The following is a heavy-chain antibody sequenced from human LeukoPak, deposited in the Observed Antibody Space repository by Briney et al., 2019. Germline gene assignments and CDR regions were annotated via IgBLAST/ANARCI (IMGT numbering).Heavy chain of an antibody. V-gene: IGHV4-59*01. D-gene: IGHD2-2*01. CDR1: GGSISSYY. Sequence: SETLSLTCTVSGGSISSYYWSWIRQPPGKGLEWTGYIYYSGSTNYNPSLKSRVTISVDTSKNQFSLKLSSVTAADTAVYYCARDPLYCSSTSCYYYGMDVWGQGTTVTVSS. CDR2: IYYSGST. CDR3: ARDPLYCSSTSCYYYGMDV. J-gene: IGHJ6*02.